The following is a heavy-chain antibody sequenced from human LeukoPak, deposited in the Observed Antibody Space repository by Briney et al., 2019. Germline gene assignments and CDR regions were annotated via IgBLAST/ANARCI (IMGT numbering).Heavy chain of an antibody. CDR2: IYYSGST. Sequence: SETLSLTCTVSGGSISSSSYYWRWIRQPPGKGLEWIGSIYYSGSTYYNPSLKSRVTISVDTSKNQFSLKLSSVPAADTAVYYNARLPQQQLVRAFEYWGQGNLVTVSS. D-gene: IGHD6-13*01. V-gene: IGHV4-39*01. CDR1: GGSISSSSYY. J-gene: IGHJ4*02. CDR3: ARLPQQQLVRAFEY.